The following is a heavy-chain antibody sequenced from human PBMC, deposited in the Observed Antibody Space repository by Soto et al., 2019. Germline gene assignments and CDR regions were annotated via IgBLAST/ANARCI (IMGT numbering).Heavy chain of an antibody. CDR1: GYSFTSYW. J-gene: IGHJ6*02. CDR3: ARHADIVVVPAAPDYYYYYGMDV. CDR2: IYPGDSDT. V-gene: IGHV5-51*01. Sequence: GESLKISCKGSGYSFTSYWIGWVRQMPGKGLEWMGIIYPGDSDTRYSPSFQGQVTISADKSISTAYLQWSSLKASDTAMYYCARHADIVVVPAAPDYYYYYGMDVWGQGTTVTVS. D-gene: IGHD2-2*01.